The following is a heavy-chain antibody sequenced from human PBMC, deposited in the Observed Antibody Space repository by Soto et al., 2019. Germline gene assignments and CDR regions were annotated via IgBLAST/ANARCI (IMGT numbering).Heavy chain of an antibody. CDR3: AVFGSSWFGDGRLDP. CDR2: IDPSQSYF. Sequence: GESLKISCEGSGYSLTTHWINWVRQMPGKGLEWMGRIDPSQSYFNYHPSFQGHVTISADTSTSKAYLQLNSLEASDTAIYYCAVFGSSWFGDGRLDPWGPGTLVTVSS. D-gene: IGHD6-13*01. V-gene: IGHV5-10-1*01. J-gene: IGHJ5*02. CDR1: GYSLTTHW.